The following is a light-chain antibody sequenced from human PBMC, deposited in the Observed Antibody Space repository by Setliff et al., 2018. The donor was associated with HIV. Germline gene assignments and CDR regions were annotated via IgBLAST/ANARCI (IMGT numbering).Light chain of an antibody. J-gene: IGLJ1*01. V-gene: IGLV1-44*01. CDR1: NSNIGTTT. CDR3: ASWDDSLKVYV. Sequence: QSVLTQSPSVSGTPGQRVTISCSGSNSNIGTTTVNWYQRLPGAAPKLIIYTNSHRPSGVPDRFSGSKSGTSASLAISGLRSEDEAEYYRASWDDSLKVYVFGSGTKATVL. CDR2: TNS.